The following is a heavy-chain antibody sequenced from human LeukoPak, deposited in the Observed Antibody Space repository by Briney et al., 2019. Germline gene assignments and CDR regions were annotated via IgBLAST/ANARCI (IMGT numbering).Heavy chain of an antibody. Sequence: GGSLRLSCAASGFTFSSYWMHWVRQAPGKGLVWVSRINSDGSSTSYADSVKGRFTISRDNAKNTLYLQMNSLRAEDTAVYYCARVNLRFDALDVWGQGTMVTVSS. V-gene: IGHV3-74*01. D-gene: IGHD3-3*01. CDR1: GFTFSSYW. J-gene: IGHJ3*01. CDR3: ARVNLRFDALDV. CDR2: INSDGSST.